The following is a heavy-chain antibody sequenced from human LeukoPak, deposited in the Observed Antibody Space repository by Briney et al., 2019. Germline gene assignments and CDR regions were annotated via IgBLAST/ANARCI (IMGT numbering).Heavy chain of an antibody. J-gene: IGHJ6*02. CDR3: ARGTYDSSGYPQPYGMDV. CDR1: GGSISSGGYY. D-gene: IGHD3-22*01. Sequence: SETLSLTCTVSGGSISSGGYYWSWIRQPPGKGLEWIGYIYYSGSTYYNPSLKSRVTISVDTSKNQFSLKLSSVTAADTAVYYCARGTYDSSGYPQPYGMDVWGQGTTVTVSS. CDR2: IYYSGST. V-gene: IGHV4-30-4*08.